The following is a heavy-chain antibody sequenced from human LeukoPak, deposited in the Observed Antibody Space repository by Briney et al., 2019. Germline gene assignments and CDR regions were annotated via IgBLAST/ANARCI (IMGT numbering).Heavy chain of an antibody. CDR3: ARVVTPLGIIYYYYYMDV. V-gene: IGHV3-7*01. J-gene: IGHJ6*03. D-gene: IGHD4-23*01. CDR1: GFTFSSYW. CDR2: IKQDGSEK. Sequence: GGSLRLSCAASGFTFSSYWMSWVRQAPGKGLEWVANIKQDGSEKYYVDSVKGRFTISRDNAKNSLYLQTNSLRAEDTAVYYCARVVTPLGIIYYYYYMDVWGKGTTVTVSS.